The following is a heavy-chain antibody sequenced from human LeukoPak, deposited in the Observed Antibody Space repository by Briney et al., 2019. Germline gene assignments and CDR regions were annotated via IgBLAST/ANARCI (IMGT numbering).Heavy chain of an antibody. D-gene: IGHD3/OR15-3a*01. CDR3: ARAPPVDGFDY. CDR2: ISSSGSTI. V-gene: IGHV3-48*03. J-gene: IGHJ4*02. Sequence: GGSLRLSCEASGSTFSSYAMTWVRQAPGKGLEWVSYISSSGSTIYYADSVKGRFTISRDNAKNSLYLQMNSLRAEDTAVYYCARAPPVDGFDYWGQGTLVTVSS. CDR1: GSTFSSYA.